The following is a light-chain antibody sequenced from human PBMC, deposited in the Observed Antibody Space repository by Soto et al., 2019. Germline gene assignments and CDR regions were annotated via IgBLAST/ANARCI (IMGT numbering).Light chain of an antibody. V-gene: IGLV2-14*01. CDR1: SNDVGHYNF. CDR2: DVN. CDR3: SSYTTSRTYV. Sequence: QSVLTQPASVSGSPGQSITFSCTGASNDVGHYNFVSWYQQHPGKAPKVMIYDVNNRPSGVSNRFSGSKSGNTASLTISGLQAEDEADYYCSSYTTSRTYVFGAGTKLTVL. J-gene: IGLJ1*01.